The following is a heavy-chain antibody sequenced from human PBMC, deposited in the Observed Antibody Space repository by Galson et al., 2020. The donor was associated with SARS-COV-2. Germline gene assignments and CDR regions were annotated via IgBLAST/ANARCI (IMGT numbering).Heavy chain of an antibody. V-gene: IGHV5-51*01. Sequence: GESLKISCKGSGYSFTSYWIGWVRQMPGKGLEWMGIIYPGNSDTRYSPSFQGQVTISADKSISTAYLQWSSLKASDTAMYYCARGKWLVRGRNFYYYYGMDVWGQGTTVTVSS. CDR3: ARGKWLVRGRNFYYYYGMDV. CDR1: GYSFTSYW. J-gene: IGHJ6*02. D-gene: IGHD6-19*01. CDR2: IYPGNSDT.